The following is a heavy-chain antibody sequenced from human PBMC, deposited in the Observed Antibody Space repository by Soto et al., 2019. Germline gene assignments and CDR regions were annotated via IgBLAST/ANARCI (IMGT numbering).Heavy chain of an antibody. J-gene: IGHJ5*02. CDR2: ISSNGGST. V-gene: IGHV3-64D*06. D-gene: IGHD3-3*01. CDR3: VKGQRTRITIFGVATNWFDP. Sequence: LRLSCSASGFTFSSYAMHWVRQAPGKGLEYVSAISSNGGSTYYADSVKGRFTISRDNSKNTLYLQMSSLRAEDTAVYYCVKGQRTRITIFGVATNWFDPWGQGTLVNVSS. CDR1: GFTFSSYA.